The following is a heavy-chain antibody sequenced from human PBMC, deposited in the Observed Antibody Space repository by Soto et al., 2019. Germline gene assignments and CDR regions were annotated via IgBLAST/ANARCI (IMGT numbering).Heavy chain of an antibody. CDR2: IGFAGNNK. CDR1: GFPFDSYG. J-gene: IGHJ4*02. Sequence: GGSLRLSCVASGFPFDSYGIHWVRRAPGKGLEWVATIGFAGNNKYYADSVKGRFTISRDNSKNTLYLHINSLKVDDTAMYYCARTNSTGWQYFDYSGPGTLVTVSS. V-gene: IGHV3-33*01. D-gene: IGHD6-19*01. CDR3: ARTNSTGWQYFDY.